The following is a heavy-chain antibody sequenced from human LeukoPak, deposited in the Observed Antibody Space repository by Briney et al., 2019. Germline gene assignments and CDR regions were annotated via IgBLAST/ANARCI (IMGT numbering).Heavy chain of an antibody. CDR3: ARMAVAGTYFDY. CDR2: IIPIFGTA. J-gene: IGHJ4*02. Sequence: ASVKVSCKASGGTFSSYAISWVRQAPGQGLEWMGGIIPIFGTANYAQKFQGRVTITADESTSTAYMELSSLRSGDTAVYYCARMAVAGTYFDYWGQGTLVTVSS. D-gene: IGHD6-19*01. V-gene: IGHV1-69*13. CDR1: GGTFSSYA.